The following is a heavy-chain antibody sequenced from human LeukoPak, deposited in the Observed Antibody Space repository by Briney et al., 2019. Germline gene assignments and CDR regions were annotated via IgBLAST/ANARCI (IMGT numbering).Heavy chain of an antibody. CDR3: ARGNRNYVWGSYRTLADPFDY. CDR2: INHSGST. V-gene: IGHV4-34*01. CDR1: GGSFSGYY. J-gene: IGHJ4*02. D-gene: IGHD3-16*02. Sequence: SETLSLTCAVYGGSFSGYYWSWIRQPPGKGLEWIGEINHSGSTNYNPSLKSRVTISVDTSKNQFSLKLSSVTAADTAVYYCARGNRNYVWGSYRTLADPFDYWGQGTLVTVSS.